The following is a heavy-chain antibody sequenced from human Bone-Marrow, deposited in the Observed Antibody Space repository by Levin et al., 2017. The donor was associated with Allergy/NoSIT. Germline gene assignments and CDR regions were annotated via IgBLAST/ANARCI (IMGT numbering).Heavy chain of an antibody. J-gene: IGHJ4*02. CDR3: AREKVTMMVEIIESSFDF. V-gene: IGHV3-30-3*01. D-gene: IGHD3-22*01. CDR1: EFTFSTYA. Sequence: SGESLKISCAASEFTFSTYAMHWVRQAPGKGLEWVAVISSDGSKEHYADSVKGRFTISRDNSKNTLYLQMNSLRREDTAMYYCAREKVTMMVEIIESSFDFWGQGTLVTVSS. CDR2: ISSDGSKE.